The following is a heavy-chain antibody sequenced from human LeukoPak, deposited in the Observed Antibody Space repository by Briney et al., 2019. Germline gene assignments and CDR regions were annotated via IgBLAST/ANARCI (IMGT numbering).Heavy chain of an antibody. D-gene: IGHD3-10*01. CDR1: GYTFTSYD. Sequence: ASVKVSCKASGYTFTSYDINWVRQATGQGLEWMGWMNPNSNNTGYAQKFQGRVTMTRNTSISTAYMELSSLRSEDTAVYYCARDISPPDSGSYYWGFDYWGQGTLVTVSS. V-gene: IGHV1-8*02. J-gene: IGHJ4*02. CDR2: MNPNSNNT. CDR3: ARDISPPDSGSYYWGFDY.